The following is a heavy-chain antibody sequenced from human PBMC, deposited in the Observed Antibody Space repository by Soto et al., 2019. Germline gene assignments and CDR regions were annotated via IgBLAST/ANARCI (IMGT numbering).Heavy chain of an antibody. Sequence: SETLSLTCTVSGGSISSSSYYWGWIRQPPGKGLEWIGSIYYSGSTYYNPSLKSRVTISVDTSKNQFSLKLSSATAADTAVYYCARHSVGYGTGDDYWGQGTLVTVSS. CDR1: GGSISSSSYY. J-gene: IGHJ4*02. CDR2: IYYSGST. CDR3: ARHSVGYGTGDDY. D-gene: IGHD1-1*01. V-gene: IGHV4-39*01.